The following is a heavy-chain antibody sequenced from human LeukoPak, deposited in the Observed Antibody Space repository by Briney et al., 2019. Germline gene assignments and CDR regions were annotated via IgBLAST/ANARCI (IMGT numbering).Heavy chain of an antibody. D-gene: IGHD3-10*01. V-gene: IGHV4-34*01. CDR1: GGSFSGYY. J-gene: IGHJ4*02. CDR2: INHSGST. Sequence: SETLSLTCAVYGGSFSGYYWSWIRQPPGKGLGWIGEINHSGSTNYNPSLKSRVTISVDTSKNQFSLKLSSVTAADTAVYYCARVRHSGSYYDFDYWGQGTLVTVSS. CDR3: ARVRHSGSYYDFDY.